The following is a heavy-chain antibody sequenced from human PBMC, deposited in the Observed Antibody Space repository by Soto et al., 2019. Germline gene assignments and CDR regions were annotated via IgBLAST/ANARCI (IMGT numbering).Heavy chain of an antibody. CDR2: IIPIFGTA. J-gene: IGHJ4*02. D-gene: IGHD4-17*01. Sequence: SVKVSCKASGGTFSSYAISWVRQAPGQGLEWMRGIIPIFGTANYAQKFQGRVTITADESTSTAYMELSSLRSEDTAVYYCARDREDYGGKPAWSLGYWGQGTRVTVSS. V-gene: IGHV1-69*13. CDR1: GGTFSSYA. CDR3: ARDREDYGGKPAWSLGY.